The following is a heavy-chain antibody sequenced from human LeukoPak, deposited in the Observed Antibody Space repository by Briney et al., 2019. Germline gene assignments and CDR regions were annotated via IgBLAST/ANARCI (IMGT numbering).Heavy chain of an antibody. J-gene: IGHJ4*02. CDR2: ISWDGGST. CDR3: TRDTPGHGSDY. D-gene: IGHD1-14*01. V-gene: IGHV3-43D*03. CDR1: GFTFDDYA. Sequence: GGSLRLSCAASGFTFDDYAMHWVRQAPGKGLEWVSLISWDGGSTYYADSVKGRFTISRDNSKNSLYLQMNSLRAEDTAIYYCTRDTPGHGSDYWGQGTLVTVSS.